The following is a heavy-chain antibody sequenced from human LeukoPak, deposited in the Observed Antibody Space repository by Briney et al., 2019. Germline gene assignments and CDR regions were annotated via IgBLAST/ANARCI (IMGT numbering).Heavy chain of an antibody. D-gene: IGHD3-22*01. CDR2: ISSSGSTI. Sequence: GGSLRLSCAASGFTFNSYEMNWVRQAPGKGLEWVSYISSSGSTIYYADSVKGRFTISRDNAKNSLYLQMNSLRAEDTAVYYCARPQIVVGYFDYWGQGTLVTVSS. CDR1: GFTFNSYE. V-gene: IGHV3-48*03. CDR3: ARPQIVVGYFDY. J-gene: IGHJ4*02.